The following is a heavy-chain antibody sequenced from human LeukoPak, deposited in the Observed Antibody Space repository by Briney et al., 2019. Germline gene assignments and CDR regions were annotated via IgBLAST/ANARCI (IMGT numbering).Heavy chain of an antibody. V-gene: IGHV3-33*01. Sequence: GGSLRLSCAASGFTFSSYGMHWVRQAPGKGLEWVAVIWYDGSNKYYADSVKGRFTISRDNSKNTLYLQMNSLRAEDTAVYYCARVNGDYFAFDIWGQGTMVTVSS. CDR2: IWYDGSNK. J-gene: IGHJ3*02. CDR1: GFTFSSYG. D-gene: IGHD4-17*01. CDR3: ARVNGDYFAFDI.